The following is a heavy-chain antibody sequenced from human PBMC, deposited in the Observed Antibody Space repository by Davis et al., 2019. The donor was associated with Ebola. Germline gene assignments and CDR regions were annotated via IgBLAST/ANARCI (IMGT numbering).Heavy chain of an antibody. CDR2: TYYNSKWFH. V-gene: IGHV6-1*01. CDR3: ARGWLRGGLDV. D-gene: IGHD5-18*01. Sequence: PSETLSLTCAISGDSVAGGSGGWNWIRQSPSRGLEWLGRTYYNSKWFHDYAVSVKSRITINPDTSKNQFSLQLNSVTPEDTALYYCARGWLRGGLDVWGEGTTVTVSS. CDR1: GDSVAGGSGG. J-gene: IGHJ6*04.